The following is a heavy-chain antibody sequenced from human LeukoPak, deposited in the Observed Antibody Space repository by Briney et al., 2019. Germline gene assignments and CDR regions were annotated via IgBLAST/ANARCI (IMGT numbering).Heavy chain of an antibody. D-gene: IGHD5-24*01. CDR2: TYYRSKWYN. Sequence: SQTLSLTCAISGDSVSSNIAAWNWIRQSPTRGLEWLGRTYYRSKWYNEYAVSVKSRITINPDTSKNQFSLQVNSVTPEDTAVYYCARGAPGGDGYNSFDYWGQGTLVTVSS. V-gene: IGHV6-1*01. J-gene: IGHJ4*02. CDR1: GDSVSSNIAA. CDR3: ARGAPGGDGYNSFDY.